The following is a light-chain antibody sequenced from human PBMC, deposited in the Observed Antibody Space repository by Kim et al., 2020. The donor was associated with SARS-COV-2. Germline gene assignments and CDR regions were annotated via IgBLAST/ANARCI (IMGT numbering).Light chain of an antibody. J-gene: IGLJ2*01. CDR3: SSYAGSNNFVV. V-gene: IGLV2-8*01. CDR2: EVS. CDR1: SSDIGGYKY. Sequence: QSVPITCTGTSSDIGGYKYVSWYQQHPGKVPKLMIYEVSKRPSGVPDRFSGSKADNTASLTVSGLQAEDEDDYYCSSYAGSNNFVVFGGGTQLTVL.